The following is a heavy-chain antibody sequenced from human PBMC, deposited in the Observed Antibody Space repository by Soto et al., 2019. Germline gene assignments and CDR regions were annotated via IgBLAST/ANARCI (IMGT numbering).Heavy chain of an antibody. CDR3: ARDGRSLSYYYYYMDV. CDR2: INPNSGGT. V-gene: IGHV1-2*04. D-gene: IGHD2-15*01. Sequence: ASVKVSCKASGYTFTGYYMHWVRQAPGQGLEWMGWINPNSGGTNYAQKFQGWVTMTRDTSISTAYMELSRLRSDDTAVYYCARDGRSLSYYYYYMDVWGKGTTVTVSS. CDR1: GYTFTGYY. J-gene: IGHJ6*03.